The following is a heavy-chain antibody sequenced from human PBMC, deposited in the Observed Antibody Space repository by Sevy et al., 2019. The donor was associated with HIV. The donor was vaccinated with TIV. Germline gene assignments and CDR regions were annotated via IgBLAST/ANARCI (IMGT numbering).Heavy chain of an antibody. CDR2: IRYDGSDK. V-gene: IGHV3-30*02. CDR1: GFSFSNFG. J-gene: IGHJ4*02. CDR3: AKDLAGPGRRYFDY. D-gene: IGHD6-13*01. Sequence: GGSLRLSCTASGFSFSNFGMHWVRQVPGKGLESVTFIRYDGSDKYYAASVKGRFTISRDDSKNTLYLQMDSLRPEDTAIYYCAKDLAGPGRRYFDYWGQGSLVTVSS.